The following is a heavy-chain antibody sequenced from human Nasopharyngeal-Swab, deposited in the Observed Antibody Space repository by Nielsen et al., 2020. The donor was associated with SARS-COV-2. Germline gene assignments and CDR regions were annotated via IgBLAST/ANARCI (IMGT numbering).Heavy chain of an antibody. CDR3: AKDRDDYGDYWGSETFHFDH. D-gene: IGHD4-17*01. V-gene: IGHV3-23*01. Sequence: WIRQPPGKGLEWASSISGSGGNEYYAESVKGRFTISRDNSKNTLYLQMNSLRAEDTAIHYCAKDRDDYGDYWGSETFHFDHWGQGTLVTVSS. J-gene: IGHJ4*02. CDR2: ISGSGGNE.